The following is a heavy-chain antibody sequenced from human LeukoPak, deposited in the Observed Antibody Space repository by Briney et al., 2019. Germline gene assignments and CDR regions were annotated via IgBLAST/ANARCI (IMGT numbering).Heavy chain of an antibody. D-gene: IGHD6-19*01. CDR2: INHSGST. CDR1: DGSISSYY. J-gene: IGHJ4*02. CDR3: AREYPLIAVAGILDY. V-gene: IGHV4-34*01. Sequence: SSETLSLTCSVSDGSISSYYWSWIRQPPGKGLEWIGEINHSGSTNYNPSLKSRVTISVDTSKNQFSLKLSSVTAADTAVYYCAREYPLIAVAGILDYWGQGTLVTVSS.